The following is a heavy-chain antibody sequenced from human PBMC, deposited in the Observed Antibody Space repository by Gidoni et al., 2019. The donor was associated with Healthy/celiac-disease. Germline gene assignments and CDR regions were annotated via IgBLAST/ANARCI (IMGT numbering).Heavy chain of an antibody. J-gene: IGHJ6*02. CDR2: RWYDGSNT. CDR1: GFPLRSYG. D-gene: IGHD6-13*01. CDR3: ARGSIAAAGTFYYYYGMDV. V-gene: IGHV3-33*01. Sequence: QVQLVESGGGVVQPGGSLRLSCAASGFPLRSYGMHWVRQAPGKGLEWVAVRWYDGSNTYYADSVKGRFTISRYTSKTTLYLQMNSLRAEDTAVYYCARGSIAAAGTFYYYYGMDVWGQGTTVTVSS.